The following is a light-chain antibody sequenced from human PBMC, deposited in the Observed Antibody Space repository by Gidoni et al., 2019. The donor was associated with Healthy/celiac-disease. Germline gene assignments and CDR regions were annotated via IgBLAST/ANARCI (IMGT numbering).Light chain of an antibody. V-gene: IGKV1-33*01. CDR1: QDISNY. Sequence: DIQMTQSPSSLSASVGDRVTINCQASQDISNYLNWYQQKPGKAPKLLIYDASNLEKGVPSRFSGSGSGTDFTFTISRLKTEDIATYYCKQYDNLITLGPGTKVDIK. CDR2: DAS. CDR3: KQYDNLIT. J-gene: IGKJ3*01.